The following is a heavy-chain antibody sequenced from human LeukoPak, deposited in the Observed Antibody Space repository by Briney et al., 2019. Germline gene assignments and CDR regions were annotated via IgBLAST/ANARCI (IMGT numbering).Heavy chain of an antibody. V-gene: IGHV1-18*01. CDR1: GYTFTSYG. Sequence: AASVKVSCKASGYTFTSYGISWVRQAPGQGLEWMGWISAYNGNTNYAQKLQGRVTMTTDTSTSTAYMEMRSLRSDDTAVYYCARLSGTMVRGVIATTYYYYMDVWGKGTTVTISS. CDR2: ISAYNGNT. J-gene: IGHJ6*03. CDR3: ARLSGTMVRGVIATTYYYYMDV. D-gene: IGHD3-10*01.